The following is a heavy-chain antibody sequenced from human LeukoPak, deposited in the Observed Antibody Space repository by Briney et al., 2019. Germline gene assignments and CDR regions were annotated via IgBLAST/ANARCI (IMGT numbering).Heavy chain of an antibody. Sequence: GGSLRLSCAASGFTFSSYAMSWVRQAPGKGLEWVSTISGSGSSTYYAESVKGRITISRDNSKNTLYLQMNSLRAEDTAVYYCPKVPQMQRFDPWGQGTLVTVSS. J-gene: IGHJ5*02. V-gene: IGHV3-23*01. CDR2: ISGSGSST. CDR1: GFTFSSYA. CDR3: PKVPQMQRFDP.